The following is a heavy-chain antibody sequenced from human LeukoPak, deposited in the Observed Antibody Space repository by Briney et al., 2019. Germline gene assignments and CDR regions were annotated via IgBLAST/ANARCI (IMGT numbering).Heavy chain of an antibody. D-gene: IGHD1-26*01. J-gene: IGHJ1*01. Sequence: GGSLRLSCAASGFTFSDYYMSWIRQAPGKGLEWVSYISSSGSTIYYADSVKGRFTISRDNAKNSLYLQMNSLRAEDTAVYYCARAASGATNSAEYFQHWGQGTLVTVSS. CDR3: ARAASGATNSAEYFQH. V-gene: IGHV3-11*01. CDR2: ISSSGSTI. CDR1: GFTFSDYY.